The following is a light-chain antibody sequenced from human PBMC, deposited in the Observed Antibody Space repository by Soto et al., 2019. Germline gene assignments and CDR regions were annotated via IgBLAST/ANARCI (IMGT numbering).Light chain of an antibody. Sequence: QSALTQPASVSGSPGQSITISCTGTSSDVGGYNYVPWYQQHPGTAPKLMIYDVSNRPSGVSNRFSGSKSGNTASLTISGIQAEDEADYYCTSYSSSSTLLFGGGTKVTVL. CDR1: SSDVGGYNY. V-gene: IGLV2-14*01. J-gene: IGLJ2*01. CDR3: TSYSSSSTLL. CDR2: DVS.